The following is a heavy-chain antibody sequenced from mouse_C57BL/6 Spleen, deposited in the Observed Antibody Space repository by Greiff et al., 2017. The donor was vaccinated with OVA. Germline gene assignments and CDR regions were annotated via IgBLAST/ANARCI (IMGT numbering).Heavy chain of an antibody. V-gene: IGHV1-64*01. CDR3: ARSSDYGSRGYFDY. Sequence: QVQLQQPGAELVKPGASVKLSCKASGYTFTSYWMHWVKQRPGQGLEWIGMIHPNSGSTNYNEKFKSKATLTVDKSSSTAYMQLSSLTSEDSAVYYCARSSDYGSRGYFDYWGQGTTLTVSS. J-gene: IGHJ2*01. CDR2: IHPNSGST. CDR1: GYTFTSYW. D-gene: IGHD1-1*01.